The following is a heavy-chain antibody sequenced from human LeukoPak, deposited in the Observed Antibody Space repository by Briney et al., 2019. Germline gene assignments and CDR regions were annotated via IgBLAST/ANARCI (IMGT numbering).Heavy chain of an antibody. CDR3: ARDRSSGPSAYFDY. D-gene: IGHD3-22*01. CDR2: IYYSGST. Sequence: PSETLSLTCTVSGGSISSYYWSWIRQPPGKGLEWIGYIYYSGSTNYNPSLKSRVTISVDTSKNQFSLKLSSVTAADTAVYYCARDRSSGPSAYFDYWGQGTLVTVSS. CDR1: GGSISSYY. V-gene: IGHV4-59*01. J-gene: IGHJ4*02.